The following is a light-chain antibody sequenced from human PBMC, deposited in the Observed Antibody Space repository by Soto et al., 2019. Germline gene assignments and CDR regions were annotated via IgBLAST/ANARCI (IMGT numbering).Light chain of an antibody. CDR1: SSNIGRHG. V-gene: IGLV1-44*01. CDR3: ATWDDSLNGVV. CDR2: SNN. J-gene: IGLJ2*01. Sequence: QSVLTQSPSASGTPGQRVTISCSGSSSNIGRHGVNWYQHLPGAAPKLLIYSNNQRPSGVPDRFSGSTSGTSVSLTISGLQSEDEADYYCATWDDSLNGVVFGGGTKLTVL.